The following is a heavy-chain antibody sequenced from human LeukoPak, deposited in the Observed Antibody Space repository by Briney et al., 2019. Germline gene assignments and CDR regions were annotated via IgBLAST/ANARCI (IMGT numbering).Heavy chain of an antibody. Sequence: GSLRLSCAASGFTFSSYSMNWVRQPPGKGLEWIGSMSYSGRTYYNPSLKTRVTVSVDTSKNQFSLKLSSVTAADTAVYYCARDFPRTRDAFDVWGQGTMVTVSS. CDR2: MSYSGRT. D-gene: IGHD1-1*01. V-gene: IGHV4-38-2*02. CDR1: GFTFSSYS. J-gene: IGHJ3*01. CDR3: ARDFPRTRDAFDV.